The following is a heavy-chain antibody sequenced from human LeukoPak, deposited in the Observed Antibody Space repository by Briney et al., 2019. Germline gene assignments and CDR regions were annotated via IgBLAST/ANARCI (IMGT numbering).Heavy chain of an antibody. D-gene: IGHD4-17*01. CDR2: INSDGSST. Sequence: GGSLRLSCAASGFTFSSYWMHWVRQAPGKGLVWVSRINSDGSSTSYADSVKGRFTISRDNAKNTLYLQMNSLRAEDTAVYYCVRVRHGDSFDYWGQGTLVTVSS. CDR1: GFTFSSYW. V-gene: IGHV3-74*01. CDR3: VRVRHGDSFDY. J-gene: IGHJ4*02.